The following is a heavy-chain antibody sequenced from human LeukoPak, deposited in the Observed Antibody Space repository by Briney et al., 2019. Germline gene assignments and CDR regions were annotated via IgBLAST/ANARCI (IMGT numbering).Heavy chain of an antibody. CDR3: ARSTVLLWFGESHNWFDP. CDR1: GYTFTSYD. D-gene: IGHD3-10*01. V-gene: IGHV1-8*02. Sequence: ASVKVSCKASGYTFTSYDINWVRQATGQGLEWMGWMNPNSGNTGYAQKFQGRVTMTRNTSISTAYMELSSLRSEDTAVYYCARSTVLLWFGESHNWFDPWGQGTLVTVSS. CDR2: MNPNSGNT. J-gene: IGHJ5*02.